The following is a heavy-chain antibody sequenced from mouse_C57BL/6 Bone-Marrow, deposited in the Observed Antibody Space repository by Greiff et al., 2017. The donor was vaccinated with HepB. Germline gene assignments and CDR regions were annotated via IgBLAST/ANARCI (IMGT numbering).Heavy chain of an antibody. V-gene: IGHV1-64*01. CDR3: AIVDHYWYCDV. D-gene: IGHD1-1*01. CDR2: IHPNSGST. CDR1: GYTFTSYW. J-gene: IGHJ1*03. Sequence: VQLQQPGAELVKPGASVKLSCKASGYTFTSYWMHWVKQRPGQGLEWIGMIHPNSGSTNYNEKFKSKATLTVDKSSSTAYMQLSSLTSEDSAVYYCAIVDHYWYCDVWGTGTTVTVSS.